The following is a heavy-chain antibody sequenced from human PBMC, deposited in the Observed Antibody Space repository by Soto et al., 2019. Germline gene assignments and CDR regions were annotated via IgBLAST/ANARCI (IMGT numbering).Heavy chain of an antibody. D-gene: IGHD4-17*01. Sequence: GGSLRLSCVASGITFTNYGLSWVRQAPGKGLDWVATVSGDASNTHYADSVKGRFTISRDNSKSILFLQMKSLRVEDTAIYSCARDARASGEIFDYWGQGTQVTVSS. CDR2: VSGDASNT. CDR3: ARDARASGEIFDY. J-gene: IGHJ4*02. CDR1: GITFTNYG. V-gene: IGHV3-23*01.